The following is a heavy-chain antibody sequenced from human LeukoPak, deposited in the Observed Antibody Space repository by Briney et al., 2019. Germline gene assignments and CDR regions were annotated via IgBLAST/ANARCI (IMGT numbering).Heavy chain of an antibody. CDR1: GFTFSSYS. J-gene: IGHJ4*02. V-gene: IGHV3-21*01. Sequence: KSGGSLRLSCAASGFTFSSYSMNWVRQAPGKGLELVSSISSSSSYIYYADSVKGRFTISRDNAKNSLYLQMNSLRAEDTAVYYCARDSGYDLPPDYWGQGTLVTVSS. D-gene: IGHD5-12*01. CDR3: ARDSGYDLPPDY. CDR2: ISSSSSYI.